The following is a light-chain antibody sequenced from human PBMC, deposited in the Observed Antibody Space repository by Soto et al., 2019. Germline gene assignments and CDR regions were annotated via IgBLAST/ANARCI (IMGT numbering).Light chain of an antibody. CDR1: QSISNW. CDR3: HQYNRLPYT. J-gene: IGKJ2*01. V-gene: IGKV1-5*03. CDR2: KGY. Sequence: DIQMTQSPYTLSASGGERVTITCRASQSISNWLAWYQQTPGRAPKRLIYKGYVLASGVPPRFSGSGSGTEFTLTISSLQPDDFATYYCHQYNRLPYTFGQGTKLEMK.